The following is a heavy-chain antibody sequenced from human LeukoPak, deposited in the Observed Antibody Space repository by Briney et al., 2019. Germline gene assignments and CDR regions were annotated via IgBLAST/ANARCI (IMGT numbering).Heavy chain of an antibody. CDR2: ISGSGGST. J-gene: IGHJ4*02. V-gene: IGHV3-23*01. CDR1: GFTFSSYA. Sequence: GGSLRLSCAASGFTFSSYAMSWVRQAPGKGLEWASAISGSGGSTYYADSVKGRFTISRDNSKNTLYLQMNSLRAEDTAVYYCAKSPVAGTSGDFDYWGQGTLVTVSS. CDR3: AKSPVAGTSGDFDY. D-gene: IGHD6-19*01.